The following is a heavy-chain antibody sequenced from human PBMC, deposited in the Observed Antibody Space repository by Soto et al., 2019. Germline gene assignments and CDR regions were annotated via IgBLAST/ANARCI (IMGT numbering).Heavy chain of an antibody. V-gene: IGHV1-2*02. Sequence: ASVKVSCKASGYTFTGHYIHWVRQAPEQGPEWMGEIGPESGATRYAQKFQGRVTMTRDMSITTVYMELNNLSPDDAAVYYCGRGRSGQIVVFYWGQGTPVTVSS. J-gene: IGHJ4*02. D-gene: IGHD1-26*01. CDR1: GYTFTGHY. CDR3: GRGRSGQIVVFY. CDR2: IGPESGAT.